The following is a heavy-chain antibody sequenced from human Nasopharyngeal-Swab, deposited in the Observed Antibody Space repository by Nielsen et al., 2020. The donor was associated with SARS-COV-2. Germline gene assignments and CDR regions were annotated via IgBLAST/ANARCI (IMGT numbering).Heavy chain of an antibody. D-gene: IGHD5-12*01. CDR3: ARDGPMVATPD. V-gene: IGHV3-21*01. Sequence: GSLRLSCAASGFTFSSYSMNWVRQAPGKGLEWVSSISSSSSYIYYADSVKGRFTISRDNAKNSLYLQMNSLRAEDTAVYYCARDGPMVATPDWGQGTLVTVSS. CDR2: ISSSSSYI. J-gene: IGHJ4*02. CDR1: GFTFSSYS.